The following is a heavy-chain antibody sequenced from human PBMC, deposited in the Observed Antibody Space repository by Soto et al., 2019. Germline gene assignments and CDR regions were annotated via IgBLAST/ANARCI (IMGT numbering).Heavy chain of an antibody. V-gene: IGHV4-31*03. CDR2: IYNTGST. CDR1: GGSVSSGGYY. Sequence: QVQLQESGPGLVQPSQTLSLTCSVSGGSVSSGGYYWSWIRQHPGKGLDYIGYIYNTGSTYYNPSLKSRATISGDTSKNQFSLKLSSVTAADTAVYYCARDYYDSSGYQRSHWFDPWGQGTLVTVSS. J-gene: IGHJ5*02. D-gene: IGHD3-22*01. CDR3: ARDYYDSSGYQRSHWFDP.